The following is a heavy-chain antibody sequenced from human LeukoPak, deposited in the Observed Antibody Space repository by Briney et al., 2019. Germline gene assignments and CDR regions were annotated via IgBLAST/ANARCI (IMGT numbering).Heavy chain of an antibody. D-gene: IGHD6-13*01. CDR3: ARQEQQLIYNWFDP. V-gene: IGHV4-34*01. CDR2: INHSGST. Sequence: PSETLSLTCAVYGGSFSGYYWSWIRQPPGKGLEWIGEINHSGSTNYNPSLKSRVTISVDKSKNQFSLKLSSVTAADTAVYYCARQEQQLIYNWFDPWGQGTLVTVSS. J-gene: IGHJ5*02. CDR1: GGSFSGYY.